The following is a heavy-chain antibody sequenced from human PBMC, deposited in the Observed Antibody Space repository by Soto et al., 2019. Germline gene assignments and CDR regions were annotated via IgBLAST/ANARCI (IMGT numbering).Heavy chain of an antibody. CDR2: ISAYNGNT. CDR3: AREENGGNSWPYYYGMDV. V-gene: IGHV1-18*01. J-gene: IGHJ6*02. Sequence: ASVKVSCKASGYTFNSYGISWVRQAPGQGLEWMGWISAYNGNTNYAQKLQGRVTMTTDTSTSTAYMELRSLRAEDTAVYYCAREENGGNSWPYYYGMDVWGQGTTVTVSS. D-gene: IGHD2-21*02. CDR1: GYTFNSYG.